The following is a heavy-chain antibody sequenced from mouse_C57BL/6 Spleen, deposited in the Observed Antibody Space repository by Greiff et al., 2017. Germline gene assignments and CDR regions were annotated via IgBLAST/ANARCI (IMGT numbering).Heavy chain of an antibody. J-gene: IGHJ4*01. CDR2: IDPETGGT. V-gene: IGHV1-15*01. CDR3: TRWRYYDFYYYAMDY. D-gene: IGHD2-4*01. CDR1: GYTFTDYE. Sequence: QVQLQQSGAELVRPGASVTLSCKASGYTFTDYEMHWVKQTPVHGLEWIGAIDPETGGTAYNQKFKGKAILTADKSSSTAYMELRSLTSEDSAVXYCTRWRYYDFYYYAMDYWGQGTSVTVSS.